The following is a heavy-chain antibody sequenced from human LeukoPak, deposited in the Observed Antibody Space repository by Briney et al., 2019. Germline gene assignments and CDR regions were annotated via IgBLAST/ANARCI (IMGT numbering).Heavy chain of an antibody. CDR2: IKQDGSEK. D-gene: IGHD3-3*01. J-gene: IGHJ6*03. Sequence: PGGSLRLSCAASGFTFSSYWMSWVRQAPGKGLEWQANIKQDGSEKYYVDSVKGRFTISRDNAKNSLYLQMNSLRAEDTAVYYCARHNYDFWSVYMDVWGKGTTVTVSS. V-gene: IGHV3-7*01. CDR3: ARHNYDFWSVYMDV. CDR1: GFTFSSYW.